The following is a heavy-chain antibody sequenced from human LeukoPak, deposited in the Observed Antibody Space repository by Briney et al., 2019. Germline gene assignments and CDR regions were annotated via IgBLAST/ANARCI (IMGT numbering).Heavy chain of an antibody. J-gene: IGHJ1*01. Sequence: SETLSLTCAVYGGSFSGYYWSWIRQPPGKGLEWIAEINQSGSTNYNPSRKSRAAISVGTSKNQFSLKLSSVTAADTAVYYCARGGSSGYFPALAEYFQHWGQGTLVTVSS. CDR3: ARGGSSGYFPALAEYFQH. CDR1: GGSFSGYY. D-gene: IGHD3-22*01. V-gene: IGHV4-34*01. CDR2: INQSGST.